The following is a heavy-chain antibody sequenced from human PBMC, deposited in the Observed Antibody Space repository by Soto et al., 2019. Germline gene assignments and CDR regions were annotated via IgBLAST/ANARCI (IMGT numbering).Heavy chain of an antibody. D-gene: IGHD1-20*01. J-gene: IGHJ4*02. V-gene: IGHV3-23*01. CDR1: GFTFSSYA. Sequence: EVQLLESGGGLVQPGGSLRLSCAASGFTFSSYAMSWVRQAPGKGLEWISAVSGSGGSTYYADSVKGRFTISRDNSKDTRYLQMNSLRAEDTAVYYCAKPAEYNRNDYWGQGTLVTVSS. CDR3: AKPAEYNRNDY. CDR2: VSGSGGST.